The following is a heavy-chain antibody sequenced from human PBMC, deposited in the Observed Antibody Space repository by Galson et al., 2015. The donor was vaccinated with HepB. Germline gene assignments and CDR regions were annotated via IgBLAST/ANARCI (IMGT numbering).Heavy chain of an antibody. Sequence: SVKVSCKASGYTFTGYYMHWVRQAPGQGLEWMGWINPNSGGTNYAQKFQGRVTMTRDTSISTAYMELSRLRSDDTVVYYCAGRRDGYNFNDYWGQGTLVTVSS. CDR3: AGRRDGYNFNDY. J-gene: IGHJ4*02. V-gene: IGHV1-2*02. CDR1: GYTFTGYY. CDR2: INPNSGGT. D-gene: IGHD5-24*01.